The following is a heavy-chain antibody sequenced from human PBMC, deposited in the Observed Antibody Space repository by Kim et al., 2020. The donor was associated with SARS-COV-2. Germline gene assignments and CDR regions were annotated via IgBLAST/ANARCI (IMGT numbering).Heavy chain of an antibody. CDR1: GGSLSSSSYC. Sequence: SETLSLTCTVSGGSLSSSSYCWGGIHPPPGKGLERVGIAHNIGTTYYNPSLKRRVTISVNTSKNQSSLKIGAVTAANAAYYYARGHPRDSNCCYIACYY. V-gene: IGHV4-39*07. CDR3: ARGHPRDSNCCYIACYY. J-gene: IGHJ6*01. CDR2: AHNIGTT. D-gene: IGHD2-21*01.